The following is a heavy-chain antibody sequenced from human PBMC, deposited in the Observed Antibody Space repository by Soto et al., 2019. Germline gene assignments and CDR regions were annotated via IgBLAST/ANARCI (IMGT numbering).Heavy chain of an antibody. CDR2: INPNSGGT. Sequence: GAVQVTSEPSVNSFTGYDMHCGRQSPGQGLEWMGWINPNSGGTNYAQKLQGRVTMTRDPSISTAYMELSRLRSGDTAVYYCARDIVCENVVGVDQDVHCYWTRRTSDL. V-gene: IGHV1-2*02. D-gene: IGHD1-1*01. CDR1: VNSFTGYD. CDR3: ARDIVCENVVGVDQDVHCYWTRRTSDL. J-gene: IGHJ2*01.